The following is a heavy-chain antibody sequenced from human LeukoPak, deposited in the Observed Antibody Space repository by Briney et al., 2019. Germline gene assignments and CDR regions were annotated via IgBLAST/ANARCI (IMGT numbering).Heavy chain of an antibody. V-gene: IGHV1-18*01. Sequence: ASVQVSCKASGYTFTRYGINWLRPPPAQGLAWMGCICAYNGNTHYAQKLQGRVTRTTDRSTNTAYRELRSLRADDTAVYDCAREGYYYSSGFPSSGVGYDYDGMDVWGEGTTVTVAS. CDR3: AREGYYYSSGFPSSGVGYDYDGMDV. CDR2: ICAYNGNT. J-gene: IGHJ6*04. CDR1: GYTFTRYG. D-gene: IGHD3-22*01.